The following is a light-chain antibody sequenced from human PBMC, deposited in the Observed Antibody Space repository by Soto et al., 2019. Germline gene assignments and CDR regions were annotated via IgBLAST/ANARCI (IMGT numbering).Light chain of an antibody. J-gene: IGLJ1*01. V-gene: IGLV2-14*01. CDR1: SSDVGGYNY. Sequence: QSVLTQPASVSGSPGQSITISCTGTSSDVGGYNYVSWYQQHPGKAPKLMIYEVSNRPSGVSNRFSGSKSGNTASLTISGLPAEEEADYYCSSYTSSSTPYVFGTGTKVTVL. CDR2: EVS. CDR3: SSYTSSSTPYV.